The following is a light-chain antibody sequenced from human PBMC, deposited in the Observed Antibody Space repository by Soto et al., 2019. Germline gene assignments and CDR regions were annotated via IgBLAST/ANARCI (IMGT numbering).Light chain of an antibody. V-gene: IGKV1-39*01. CDR3: QQSCSSPWT. CDR2: AAS. CDR1: QTITNY. J-gene: IGKJ1*01. Sequence: DIQMTQSPSSLSASVGDRVTITCRASQTITNYLNWYQQKPGKAPKLLIYAASTLLSGVPSRFSGGGSGTDFTLTIDSLQPEDFATYYCQQSCSSPWTFGQGTKVDIK.